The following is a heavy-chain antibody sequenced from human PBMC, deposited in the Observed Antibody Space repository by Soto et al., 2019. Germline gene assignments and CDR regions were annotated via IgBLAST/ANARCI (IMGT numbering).Heavy chain of an antibody. Sequence: QVQLVQSGAEVKKPGSSVKVSCKASGGTFSSYTISWVRQAPGQGLEWMGRIIPILGIANYAQKFQGRVTITADKSTSTAYMELSSLRSEDTAVYYCAREMTSSGYYPESIDYWGQGTLVTVSS. CDR1: GGTFSSYT. CDR2: IIPILGIA. V-gene: IGHV1-69*08. J-gene: IGHJ4*02. CDR3: AREMTSSGYYPESIDY. D-gene: IGHD3-22*01.